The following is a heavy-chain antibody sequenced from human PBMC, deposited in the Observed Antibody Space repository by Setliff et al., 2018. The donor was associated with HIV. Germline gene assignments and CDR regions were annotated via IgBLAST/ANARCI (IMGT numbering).Heavy chain of an antibody. Sequence: SETLSLTCTVSGGSINTGSYYWGWIRQPPGKGLESIGTIYYSGSTYYKSSLKSRLTISVDASKNQFSLKLTSVTAADTAVYYCARTWQQRSYYFYMDVWGKGTTVTVSS. V-gene: IGHV4-39*07. D-gene: IGHD6-13*01. CDR1: GGSINTGSYY. CDR3: ARTWQQRSYYFYMDV. J-gene: IGHJ6*03. CDR2: IYYSGST.